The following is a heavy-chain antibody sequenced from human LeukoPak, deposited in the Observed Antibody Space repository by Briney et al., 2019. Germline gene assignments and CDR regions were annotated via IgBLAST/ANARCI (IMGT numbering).Heavy chain of an antibody. Sequence: GGSLRLSCAASGFTFINNALTWVRQPPGKGLEWVSGIRWNSGSIGYADSVKGRFPISRDNAKNSLYLQMSSLRAEDTALYYCAKDIGRGWYTDWGQGTLVTVSS. CDR2: IRWNSGSI. J-gene: IGHJ4*02. CDR1: GFTFINNA. D-gene: IGHD6-19*01. CDR3: AKDIGRGWYTD. V-gene: IGHV3-9*01.